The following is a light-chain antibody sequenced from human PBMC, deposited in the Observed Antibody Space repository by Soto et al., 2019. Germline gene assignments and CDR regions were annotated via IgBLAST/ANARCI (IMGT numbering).Light chain of an antibody. Sequence: EIVMTQSPATLSVSPGERATLSCRASQSVSSNLAWYQQKPGQAPRLLIYDASTRATGTPVRFSGSGSGTESTLPISSRESEAFAVYYCQQYNNWPPTTFGQATPLEIK. CDR1: QSVSSN. J-gene: IGKJ5*01. CDR2: DAS. V-gene: IGKV3-15*01. CDR3: QQYNNWPPTT.